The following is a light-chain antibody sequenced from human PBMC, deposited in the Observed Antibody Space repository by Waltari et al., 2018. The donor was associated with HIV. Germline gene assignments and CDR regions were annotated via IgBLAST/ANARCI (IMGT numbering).Light chain of an antibody. Sequence: DIQVTQFPSSLSAYTGDTVIITCRASQNIKNDLKWYHHKPGTSPRLLIYSASGLQSGVPSRFTGSGSGTQFNFTISGLQSEDSATYYCQQSHAPPLTFGGGTKVEIK. CDR3: QQSHAPPLT. V-gene: IGKV1-39*01. CDR1: QNIKND. J-gene: IGKJ4*01. CDR2: SAS.